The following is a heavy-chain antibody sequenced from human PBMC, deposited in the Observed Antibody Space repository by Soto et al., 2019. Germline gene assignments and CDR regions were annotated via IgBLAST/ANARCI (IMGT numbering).Heavy chain of an antibody. CDR3: TTAGRVYGSGSYGY. CDR2: IKSKTDGGTT. D-gene: IGHD3-10*01. Sequence: GGSLRLSCAASGFTFSNAWMSWVREAPGKGLELVGRIKSKTDGGTTDYAAPVKGRFTISRDDSKNTLYLQMNSLKTEDTAVYYCTTAGRVYGSGSYGYWGQGTLVTVYS. CDR1: GFTFSNAW. V-gene: IGHV3-15*01. J-gene: IGHJ4*02.